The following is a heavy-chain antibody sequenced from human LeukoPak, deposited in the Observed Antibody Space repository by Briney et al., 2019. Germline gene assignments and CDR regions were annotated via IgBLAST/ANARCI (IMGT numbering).Heavy chain of an antibody. V-gene: IGHV3-15*01. CDR3: TSLDAFDI. CDR1: GFTFSNAW. CDR2: FKSKTDGGTT. Sequence: GGSLRLSCAASGFTFSNAWMSWVRQAPGKGLEWVGRFKSKTDGGTTDYAAPVKGRFTISRDDSKNTLYLQMNSLKTEDTAVYYYTSLDAFDIWGQGTMVTVSS. J-gene: IGHJ3*02. D-gene: IGHD3-16*01.